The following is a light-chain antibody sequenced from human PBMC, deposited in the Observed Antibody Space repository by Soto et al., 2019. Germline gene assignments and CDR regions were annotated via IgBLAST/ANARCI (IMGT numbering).Light chain of an antibody. CDR1: QGISSY. CDR3: QQLNSYTLT. V-gene: IGKV1-9*01. Sequence: IQSTQSPSSLSASVGDRVTITCRASQGISSYLAWYQQKPGKAPKLLIYAASTLQSGVPSRFSGSGSGTDVTLTISSLQNEDFATYYCQQLNSYTLTFGGGTKVDIK. J-gene: IGKJ4*01. CDR2: AAS.